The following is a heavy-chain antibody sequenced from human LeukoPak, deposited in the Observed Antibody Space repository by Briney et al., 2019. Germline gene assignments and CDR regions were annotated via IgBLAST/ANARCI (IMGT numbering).Heavy chain of an antibody. CDR2: INGGDGDT. J-gene: IGHJ3*02. V-gene: IGHV1-3*01. D-gene: IGHD4-17*01. CDR3: ARDGIYGDCDI. CDR1: GYTFTTYA. Sequence: ASVKVSCKASGYTFTTYAIHWVRQAPGQRPEWMGWINGGDGDTRYSQNFQDRVTITRDTSASTAYMEMSSLRSEDTAVYYCARDGIYGDCDIWGQGTMVTVSS.